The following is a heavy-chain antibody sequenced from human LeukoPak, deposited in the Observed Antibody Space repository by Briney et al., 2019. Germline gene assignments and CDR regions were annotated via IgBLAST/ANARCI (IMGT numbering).Heavy chain of an antibody. V-gene: IGHV3-11*01. J-gene: IGHJ6*02. CDR3: ARSPGYDILPGDYSYSHGMDV. Sequence: GGSLRLSCAASGFTFSDYYMSWIRQAPGKGLEWVSYISSSGCTIYYADSVQGRFTISRDNAKNSLYLQMNSLRAEDTAMYHSARSPGYDILPGDYSYSHGMDVWGQGTTVTVSS. CDR2: ISSSGCTI. CDR1: GFTFSDYY. D-gene: IGHD3-9*01.